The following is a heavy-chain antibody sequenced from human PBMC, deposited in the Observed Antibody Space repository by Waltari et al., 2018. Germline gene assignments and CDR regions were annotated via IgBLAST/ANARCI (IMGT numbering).Heavy chain of an antibody. V-gene: IGHV4-59*01. CDR2: IYYSGST. Sequence: QVQLQESGPGLVKPSETLSLTCTVAGGSISSYYWSWIRQPPGKGLEWIGYIYYSGSTNYNPSLQSRVTISVDTSKNQFSLKLSSVTAADPAVYYCARVVAATHYFYYMDVWGKGTTVTVSS. CDR3: ARVVAATHYFYYMDV. D-gene: IGHD2-15*01. CDR1: GGSISSYY. J-gene: IGHJ6*03.